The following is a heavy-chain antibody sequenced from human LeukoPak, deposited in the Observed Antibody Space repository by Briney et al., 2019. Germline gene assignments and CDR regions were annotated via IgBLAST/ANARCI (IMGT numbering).Heavy chain of an antibody. D-gene: IGHD6-19*01. J-gene: IGHJ4*02. V-gene: IGHV1-18*04. CDR3: ARDPSNTSGWSPYFDY. Sequence: ASGKVSCKASGYTFAKHGITWVGQAPGQGGEWMGWMSAYNGDTKYEQKFQGRVTLLTDTSASTAYMELRSLRSDDTAVYYCARDPSNTSGWSPYFDYWGQGALVTVSS. CDR1: GYTFAKHG. CDR2: MSAYNGDT.